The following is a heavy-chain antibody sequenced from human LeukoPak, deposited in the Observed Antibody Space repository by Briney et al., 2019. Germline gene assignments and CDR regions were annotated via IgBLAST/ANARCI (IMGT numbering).Heavy chain of an antibody. Sequence: ASVKVSCKASGYTFTGYYMHWVRQAPGQGLEWIGRINPNSGGTNYAQKFQGRVTMTRDTSISTAYKELSRLRSDDTAVYYCATLPLYWGSYRPNNYWGQGTLVTVSS. D-gene: IGHD3-16*02. CDR3: ATLPLYWGSYRPNNY. V-gene: IGHV1-2*06. CDR2: INPNSGGT. CDR1: GYTFTGYY. J-gene: IGHJ4*02.